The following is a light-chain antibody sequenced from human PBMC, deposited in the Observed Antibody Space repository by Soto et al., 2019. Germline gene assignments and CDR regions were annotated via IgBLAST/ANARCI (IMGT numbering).Light chain of an antibody. CDR1: SSDVGGYNY. J-gene: IGLJ1*01. CDR2: EVS. V-gene: IGLV2-8*01. CDR3: SSYAGSNNFV. Sequence: QSVLTQPPSAPGSPGQSVTISCTGTSSDVGGYNYVSWYQQHPGKAPKLMIYEVSERPSGVPDRFSGSKSSNTASLTVSGLQAEDEADYYCSSYAGSNNFVFGTGTKV.